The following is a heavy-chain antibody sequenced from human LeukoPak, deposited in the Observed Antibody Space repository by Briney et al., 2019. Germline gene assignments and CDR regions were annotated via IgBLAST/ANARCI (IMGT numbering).Heavy chain of an antibody. J-gene: IGHJ3*02. D-gene: IGHD1-20*01. Sequence: GGSLRLSCAASGFTFSSYGMHWVRQAPGKGLEGVAVISYDGSNKYYVDSVKGRFTISRDNSKNTLYLQMNSLRAEDTAVYYCAKGGLYNWNDGDAFDIWGQGTMVTVSS. CDR3: AKGGLYNWNDGDAFDI. CDR2: ISYDGSNK. CDR1: GFTFSSYG. V-gene: IGHV3-30*18.